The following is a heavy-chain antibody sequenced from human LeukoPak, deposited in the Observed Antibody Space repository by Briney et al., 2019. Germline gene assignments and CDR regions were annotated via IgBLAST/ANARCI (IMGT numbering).Heavy chain of an antibody. V-gene: IGHV4-59*01. J-gene: IGHJ5*02. CDR1: GGSISSYY. D-gene: IGHD5-24*01. Sequence: SETLSLTCTVSGGSISSYYWSWIRQPPGKGLEWIGYIYYSGSTNYNPSLKSRVTISVDTSKNQFSLKLSSVTAADTAVYYCARSWLPGGFDPWGQGTLVTVSS. CDR2: IYYSGST. CDR3: ARSWLPGGFDP.